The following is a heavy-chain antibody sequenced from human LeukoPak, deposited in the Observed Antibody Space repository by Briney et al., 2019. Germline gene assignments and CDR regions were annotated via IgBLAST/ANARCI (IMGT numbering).Heavy chain of an antibody. D-gene: IGHD3-22*01. V-gene: IGHV3-30*18. Sequence: PGGSLRLSCAASGFTFSTYAMSRVRQAPGKGLEWVAVISYDGTNKYYADSMKGRFTISRDNSKNTLYLQMNSLRAEDTAVYYCAKDEGDYYYDSSGSWFFDYWGQGTLVTVSS. CDR2: ISYDGTNK. CDR1: GFTFSTYA. CDR3: AKDEGDYYYDSSGSWFFDY. J-gene: IGHJ4*02.